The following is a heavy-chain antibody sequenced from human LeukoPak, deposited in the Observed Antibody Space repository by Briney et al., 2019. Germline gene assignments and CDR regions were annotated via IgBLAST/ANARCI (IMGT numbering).Heavy chain of an antibody. J-gene: IGHJ4*02. CDR3: ARTNMPAREGTYFDY. V-gene: IGHV5-51*01. D-gene: IGHD6-6*01. CDR1: GYSFSSNW. CDR2: IYPGDSDT. Sequence: GESLEISCKGSGYSFSSNWVGWVRQMPGKGLEWMGIIYPGDSDTRISPSFQGQVTISADKSISTAYLQWSSLKASDTAIYYCARTNMPAREGTYFDYWGQGTLVTVSS.